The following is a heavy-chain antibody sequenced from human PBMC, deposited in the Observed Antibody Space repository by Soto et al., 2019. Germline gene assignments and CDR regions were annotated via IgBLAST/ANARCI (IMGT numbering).Heavy chain of an antibody. D-gene: IGHD5-18*01. CDR2: IIPIFGTA. CDR1: GGTFSSYA. Sequence: SVKVSCKASGGTFSSYAISWVRQAPGQGLEWMGGIIPIFGTANYAQKFQGRVTITADESTSTAYMELSSLRSEDTAVYYCARVTREMATARAFDIWGQGTMVTVSS. J-gene: IGHJ3*02. CDR3: ARVTREMATARAFDI. V-gene: IGHV1-69*13.